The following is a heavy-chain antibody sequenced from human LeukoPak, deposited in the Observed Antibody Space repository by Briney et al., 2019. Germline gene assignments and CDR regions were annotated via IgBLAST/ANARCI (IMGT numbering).Heavy chain of an antibody. D-gene: IGHD3-10*01. CDR1: GDSIRSGTYY. J-gene: IGHJ4*02. Sequence: SETLSLTCSVPGDSIRSGTYYWSWVRQPAGKGLGWIGRIYTSGSTSYNPALKSRVTISVDTSKNQFSLKLTSVTAADTAVYYCARGGGATRIDYWGQGTLVTVSS. V-gene: IGHV4-61*02. CDR2: IYTSGST. CDR3: ARGGGATRIDY.